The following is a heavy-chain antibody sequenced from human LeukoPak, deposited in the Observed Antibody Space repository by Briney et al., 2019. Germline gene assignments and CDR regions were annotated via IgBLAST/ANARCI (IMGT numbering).Heavy chain of an antibody. CDR1: GSSISSYY. V-gene: IGHV4-59*08. Sequence: PSETLSLTCTVSGSSISSYYWSWIRQPPGKGLEWIGYIYSSGSTNYSPSLKSRVTISVDTSKNQFSLKLYSVTAADTAVYYCARRYSGYGNAFDIWGQGTMVTVSS. D-gene: IGHD5-12*01. CDR3: ARRYSGYGNAFDI. CDR2: IYSSGST. J-gene: IGHJ3*02.